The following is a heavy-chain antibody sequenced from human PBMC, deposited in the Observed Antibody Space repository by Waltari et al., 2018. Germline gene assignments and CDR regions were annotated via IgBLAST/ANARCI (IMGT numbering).Heavy chain of an antibody. J-gene: IGHJ3*01. CDR1: GFTFSTFW. CDR3: VRDLYGRDDV. D-gene: IGHD3-10*01. V-gene: IGHV3-74*01. CDR2: IKPDGTST. Sequence: EVQLVESGGGLVHPGGSLRLSCEASGFTFSTFWSPWVRHLPGKGLVWVSHIKPDGTSTDYGDSVEGRFTISRDNAKNTLYLQMNSLRAEDTAIYYCVRDLYGRDDVWGQGTMVTVSS.